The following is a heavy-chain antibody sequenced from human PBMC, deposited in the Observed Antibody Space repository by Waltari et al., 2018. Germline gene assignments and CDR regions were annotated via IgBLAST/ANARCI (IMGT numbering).Heavy chain of an antibody. J-gene: IGHJ4*02. CDR1: GYTFTSYD. CDR3: AREGYDSSGYYPFFDY. V-gene: IGHV1-8*01. D-gene: IGHD3-22*01. CDR2: MNPNSGNT. Sequence: QVQLVQSGAEVKKPGASVKVSCKASGYTFTSYDINWVRQATGQGLEWMGWMNPNSGNTGYAQKFQGRVTMTRNTSISTAYMELSSLRSEDTAVYYCAREGYDSSGYYPFFDYWGQGTLVTVSS.